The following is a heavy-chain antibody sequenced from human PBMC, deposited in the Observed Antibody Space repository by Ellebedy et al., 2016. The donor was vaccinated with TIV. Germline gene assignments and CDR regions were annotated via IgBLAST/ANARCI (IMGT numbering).Heavy chain of an antibody. CDR2: ISYHGSDK. Sequence: PGGSLRLSCAASGFTFSNYAIHWVRQAPGKGLKWVAAISYHGSDKYYADSVKGRFTISRDNAKNSLYLQMNSLRAEDTAVYYCARAYCRYGDCEYGVDVWGQGTTVTVSS. V-gene: IGHV3-30-3*01. D-gene: IGHD2-21*02. J-gene: IGHJ6*02. CDR3: ARAYCRYGDCEYGVDV. CDR1: GFTFSNYA.